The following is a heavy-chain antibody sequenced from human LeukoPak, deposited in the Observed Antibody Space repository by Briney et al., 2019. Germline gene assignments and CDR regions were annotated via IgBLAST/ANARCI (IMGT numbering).Heavy chain of an antibody. CDR3: ARDSDGCSGGSCYYFDY. J-gene: IGHJ4*02. V-gene: IGHV4-31*03. CDR2: IYYSGST. Sequence: SETLSLTCTVSGGSISSGGYYSSWIRQHPGKGLEWIGYIYYSGSTYYNPSLKSRVTISVDTSKNQFSLKLSSVTAADTAVYYCARDSDGCSGGSCYYFDYWGQGTLVTVSS. CDR1: GGSISSGGYY. D-gene: IGHD2-15*01.